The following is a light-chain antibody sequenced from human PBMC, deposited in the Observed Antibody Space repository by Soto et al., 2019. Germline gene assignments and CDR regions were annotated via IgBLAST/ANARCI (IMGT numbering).Light chain of an antibody. CDR1: SSDIGDYEY. Sequence: QSALTQPASVSGSPGQSITISCSGSSSDIGDYEYVSWYQHHPGKAPKLLIYEVTRRPSGISVRFSASKSGNTASLFISDLQPEDEAEYYCASYAASSFPYVFGTGTKLTVL. CDR2: EVT. CDR3: ASYAASSFPYV. J-gene: IGLJ1*01. V-gene: IGLV2-14*01.